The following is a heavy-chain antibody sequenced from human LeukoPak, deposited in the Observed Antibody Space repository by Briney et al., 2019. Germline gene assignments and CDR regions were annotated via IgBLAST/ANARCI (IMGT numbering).Heavy chain of an antibody. CDR1: GVTFISDT. V-gene: IGHV3-23*01. CDR2: VSGIVAST. Sequence: GGALRLSCATSGVTFISDTMSGGRQTPGKGVGWGSAVSGIVASTYYADSVKGRLTISRDNSKSALYLQMNSLRAEDKALYYCAKDRQERFLDHRWWLDPWGQGTLVTVSS. D-gene: IGHD3-3*01. J-gene: IGHJ5*02. CDR3: AKDRQERFLDHRWWLDP.